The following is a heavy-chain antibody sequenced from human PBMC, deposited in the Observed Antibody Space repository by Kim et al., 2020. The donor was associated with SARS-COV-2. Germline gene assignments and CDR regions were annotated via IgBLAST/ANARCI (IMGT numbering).Heavy chain of an antibody. D-gene: IGHD1-1*01. V-gene: IGHV3-74*01. J-gene: IGHJ4*02. Sequence: GGSLRLSCTASGFTFSNYNMHWVRQAPGTGLVWVSRINSDGTYTTYADSVKGRFTVSRDNAKNTLYLQMNSLRAEDTAVYYCSSDIDWNIFDYWGQGTLVTVSS. CDR1: GFTFSNYN. CDR3: SSDIDWNIFDY. CDR2: INSDGTYT.